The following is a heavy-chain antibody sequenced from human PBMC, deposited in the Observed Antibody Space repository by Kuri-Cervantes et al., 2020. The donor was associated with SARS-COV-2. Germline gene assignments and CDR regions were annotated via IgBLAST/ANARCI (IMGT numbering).Heavy chain of an antibody. J-gene: IGHJ4*01. CDR2: ISGSGGNT. D-gene: IGHD3-22*01. V-gene: IGHV3-23*01. CDR3: ASDLYYYYDSSGYYDLDY. CDR1: GFTFSSYA. Sequence: GESLKISCAASGFTFSSYAMSWVRQAPGKGLEWVSAISGSGGNTYYADSVKGRFTISRDNSKNTLYLQMNSLRAEDTAVYYCASDLYYYYDSSGYYDLDYWGQGTLVTVSS.